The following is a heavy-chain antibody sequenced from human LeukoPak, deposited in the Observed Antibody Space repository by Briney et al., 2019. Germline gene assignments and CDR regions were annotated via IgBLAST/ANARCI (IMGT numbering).Heavy chain of an antibody. CDR1: GFTFDDYG. Sequence: GGSLRLSCAASGFTFDDYGMSWVRQAPGKGLEWVSGINWNGDSTGYADSVKGRFTISRDNSKNTLYMQMNSLRAEDTAVYYCAKGDKPVIAMVKFDYWGQGTLVTVSS. J-gene: IGHJ4*02. CDR2: INWNGDST. D-gene: IGHD5-18*01. CDR3: AKGDKPVIAMVKFDY. V-gene: IGHV3-20*04.